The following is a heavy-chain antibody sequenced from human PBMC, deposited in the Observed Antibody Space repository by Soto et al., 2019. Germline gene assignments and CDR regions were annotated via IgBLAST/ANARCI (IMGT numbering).Heavy chain of an antibody. D-gene: IGHD6-13*01. CDR3: ASLQVPGNFDY. J-gene: IGHJ4*02. CDR2: IYYRGDT. V-gene: IGHV4-39*01. CDR1: GGSISTRNYY. Sequence: QLQLQESGPGLVKPSETLSLTCNVSGGSISTRNYYWAWVRQAPGKGLEWIASIYYRGDTYYHPSLRTRLTVSVDTSKNQFSLRLTSLTAADTAMYFCASLQVPGNFDYWGQGTLVTVSS.